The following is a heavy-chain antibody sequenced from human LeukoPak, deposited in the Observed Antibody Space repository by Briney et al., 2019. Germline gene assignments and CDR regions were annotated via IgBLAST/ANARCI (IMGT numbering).Heavy chain of an antibody. J-gene: IGHJ6*03. CDR1: GYTFTSCG. D-gene: IGHD3-3*01. Sequence: ASVKVSCKASGYTFTSCGISWVRQAPGQGLEWMGWISAYNGNTNYAQKLQGRVTMTTDTSTSTAYMELRSLRSDDTAVYYCARDPLGDDFWSGYYYPYYYYYYMDVWGKGTTVTVSS. CDR2: ISAYNGNT. V-gene: IGHV1-18*01. CDR3: ARDPLGDDFWSGYYYPYYYYYYMDV.